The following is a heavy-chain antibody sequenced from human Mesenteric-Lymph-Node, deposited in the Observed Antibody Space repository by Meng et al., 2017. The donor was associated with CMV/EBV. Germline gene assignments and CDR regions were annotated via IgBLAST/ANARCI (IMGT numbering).Heavy chain of an antibody. CDR1: GFSFTTYA. Sequence: GESLKISCAASGFSFTTYAMSWVRQAPGKGLEWVSTISVSGGTTYYADSVTGRLIISRDTSKNTLYLQMNSLRAEDTAVYYCAKDRSGSYLGQGTLVTVSS. D-gene: IGHD1-26*01. CDR3: AKDRSGSY. CDR2: ISVSGGTT. V-gene: IGHV3-23*01. J-gene: IGHJ4*02.